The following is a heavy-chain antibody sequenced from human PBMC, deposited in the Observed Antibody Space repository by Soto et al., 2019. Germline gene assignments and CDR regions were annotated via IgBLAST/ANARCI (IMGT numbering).Heavy chain of an antibody. CDR1: GGTFSSYA. CDR2: IIPIFGTA. J-gene: IGHJ4*02. CDR3: ARDSGGYDFWSGPHPFDY. V-gene: IGHV1-69*01. D-gene: IGHD3-3*01. Sequence: QVQLVQSGAEVKKPGSSVKVSCKASGGTFSSYAISWVRQAPGQGLEWMGGIIPIFGTANYAQRFQGRVTITADESTSTAYMELSSLRSEETAVYYCARDSGGYDFWSGPHPFDYWGQGTLVTVSS.